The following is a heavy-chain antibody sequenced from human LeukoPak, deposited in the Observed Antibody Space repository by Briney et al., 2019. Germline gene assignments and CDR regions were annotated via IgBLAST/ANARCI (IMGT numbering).Heavy chain of an antibody. Sequence: SETLSLTCAVYGGSFSGYYWSWIRQPPGKGLEWIGEINHSGSTNYNPSLKSRVTISVDTSKNQFSLKLSSVTAADTAVYYCARGALWYRGSYPYFDYWGQGTLVTVSS. V-gene: IGHV4-34*01. CDR3: ARGALWYRGSYPYFDY. J-gene: IGHJ4*02. D-gene: IGHD1-26*01. CDR1: GGSFSGYY. CDR2: INHSGST.